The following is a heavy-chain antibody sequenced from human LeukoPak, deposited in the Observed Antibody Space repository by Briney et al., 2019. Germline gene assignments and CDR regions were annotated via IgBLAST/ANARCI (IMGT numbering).Heavy chain of an antibody. CDR1: GFTFNNYW. D-gene: IGHD3-22*01. V-gene: IGHV3-7*01. CDR2: IKQDGSEK. Sequence: GGSLRLSCAASGFTFNNYWMTWVRQAPGMGLEWVANIKQDGSEKYYVDSVKGRFTISRDNAKNSLYLQMNSLRAEDTAVYYCARDSWEGYYYDSSGYYWGQGTLVTVSS. J-gene: IGHJ4*02. CDR3: ARDSWEGYYYDSSGYY.